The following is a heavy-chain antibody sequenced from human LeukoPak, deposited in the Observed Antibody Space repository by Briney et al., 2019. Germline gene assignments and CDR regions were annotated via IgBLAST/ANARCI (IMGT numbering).Heavy chain of an antibody. CDR1: GGSFSGYY. CDR2: INHSGST. J-gene: IGHJ4*02. D-gene: IGHD4-23*01. Sequence: SETLSLTCAVYGGSFSGYYWSWIRQPPGKGLEWIGEINHSGSTNYNPSLKSRVTISIDTSKNQFSLNLSSVTAADTAVYYCAGGGGAGLADWGQGTLVTVSS. CDR3: AGGGGAGLAD. V-gene: IGHV4-34*01.